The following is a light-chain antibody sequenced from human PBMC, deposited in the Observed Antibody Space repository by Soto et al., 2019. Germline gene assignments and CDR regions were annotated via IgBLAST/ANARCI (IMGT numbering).Light chain of an antibody. CDR1: QSVSSN. CDR2: GAS. Sequence: EIVMTQSPATLSVSPGERATISCRASQSVSSNLAWYQQKPGQAPRLLIYGASTRATGIPARFSGSGSGTEFTLTISSLQSEDFAVYYCQQYNNWRALTFGGGTKVDIK. V-gene: IGKV3-15*01. CDR3: QQYNNWRALT. J-gene: IGKJ4*01.